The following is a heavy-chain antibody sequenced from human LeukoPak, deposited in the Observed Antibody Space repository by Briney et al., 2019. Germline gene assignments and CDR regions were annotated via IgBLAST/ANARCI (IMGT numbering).Heavy chain of an antibody. D-gene: IGHD3-22*01. V-gene: IGHV1-69*13. J-gene: IGHJ4*02. CDR1: GGTFSSYA. CDR3: ATGTPHYYDSSGYFLSGFDY. Sequence: SVKVSCKASGGTFSSYAISWVRQAPGQGLEWMGGIIPIFGTANYPQKFQGRVTITADESTSTAYMELSSLRSEDTAVYYCATGTPHYYDSSGYFLSGFDYWGQGTLVTVSS. CDR2: IIPIFGTA.